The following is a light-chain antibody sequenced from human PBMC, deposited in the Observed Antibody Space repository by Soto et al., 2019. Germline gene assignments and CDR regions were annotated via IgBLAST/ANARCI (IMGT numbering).Light chain of an antibody. J-gene: IGLJ2*01. CDR3: CACTDIALDVV. V-gene: IGLV2-14*01. CDR2: DVT. CDR1: SRYIGEYDY. Sequence: QSALTQPASVSGSPGQSITISCSGPSRYIGEYDYVSWYQHLPGNAPKLLLFDVTHRPSGVADRFSGSKSCNTASLTKSGVRPEDDADYYWCACTDIALDVVFGGVTNVTVL.